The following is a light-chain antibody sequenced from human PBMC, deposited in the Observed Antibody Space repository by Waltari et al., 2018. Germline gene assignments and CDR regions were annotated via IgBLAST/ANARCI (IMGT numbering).Light chain of an antibody. Sequence: EIVMTQSPATLSVSPGERATLSCRASQSVSSNLAWYQQKPGQAPRLLIYDASTRATGIPARFSGSGSGTEFTLTISSLQSEDFAVYYCHQYKNWPRFYTFGQGTKLEIK. V-gene: IGKV3-15*01. CDR2: DAS. J-gene: IGKJ2*01. CDR3: HQYKNWPRFYT. CDR1: QSVSSN.